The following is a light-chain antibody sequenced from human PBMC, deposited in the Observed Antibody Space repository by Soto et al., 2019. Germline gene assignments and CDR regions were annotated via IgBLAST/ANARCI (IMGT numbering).Light chain of an antibody. CDR2: ATS. CDR3: QQYGDGNSPRYS. Sequence: EVVLTQSPGTLSLSSGARVTLSCRDSQSISSIYLAWYQQKPGQAPRLLIYATSSRATGIPDRFSGSGSGTDFTLTISRLEPEDFAVYYCQQYGDGNSPRYSFGQGTRLDIK. J-gene: IGKJ2*03. CDR1: QSISSIY. V-gene: IGKV3-20*01.